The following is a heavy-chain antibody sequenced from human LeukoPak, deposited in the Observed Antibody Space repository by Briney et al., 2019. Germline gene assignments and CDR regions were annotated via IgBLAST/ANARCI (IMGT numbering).Heavy chain of an antibody. CDR1: GFTVGSNY. CDR2: IYSGGST. D-gene: IGHD3-22*01. J-gene: IGHJ4*02. V-gene: IGHV3-53*01. Sequence: SGGSLRLSCAASGFTVGSNYMSWVRQAPGKGLEWVSVIYSGGSTYYADSVKGRFTISRDNSKNTLYLQMNSLRAEDTAVYYCAREDYYDSSGFGGGYWGQGTLVTVSS. CDR3: AREDYYDSSGFGGGY.